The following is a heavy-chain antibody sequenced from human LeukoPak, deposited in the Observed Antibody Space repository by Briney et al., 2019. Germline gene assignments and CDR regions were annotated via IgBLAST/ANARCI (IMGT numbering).Heavy chain of an antibody. CDR2: ISDNGDST. D-gene: IGHD1-1*01. CDR1: GFTFNNYA. Sequence: PGGSLRLSCAAAGFTFNNYAMGWVRQAPGKGLEWVSSISDNGDSTYYADSVKGRFTISRDNSKNTLYLQMNSLRAEDTAVYYCAKGPSTSSVYYMDVWGKGTTVTVSS. V-gene: IGHV3-23*01. J-gene: IGHJ6*03. CDR3: AKGPSTSSVYYMDV.